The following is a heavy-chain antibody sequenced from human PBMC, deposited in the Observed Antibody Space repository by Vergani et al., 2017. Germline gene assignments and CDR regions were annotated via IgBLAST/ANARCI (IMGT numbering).Heavy chain of an antibody. CDR3: ARGFYYDSSGSEYNWFDP. Sequence: QLQLQESGPGLVKPSETLSLTCTVSGGSVSSSSYYWGWIRQPPGKGLEWIGSIYYSGSTYYNPSLKSRVTISVDTSKNQFSLKLSSVTAADTAVYYCARGFYYDSSGSEYNWFDPWGQGTLVTVSS. J-gene: IGHJ5*02. CDR1: GGSVSSSSYY. V-gene: IGHV4-39*01. D-gene: IGHD3-22*01. CDR2: IYYSGST.